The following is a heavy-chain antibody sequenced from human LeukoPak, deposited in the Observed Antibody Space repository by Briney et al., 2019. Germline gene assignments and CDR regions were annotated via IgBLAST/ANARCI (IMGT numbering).Heavy chain of an antibody. CDR2: ISSSGSTI. V-gene: IGHV3-48*03. CDR1: GFTFSSYE. CDR3: AKDGRLLEFDY. Sequence: PGGSLRLSCAASGFTFSSYEMNWVRQAPGKGLEWVSYISSSGSTIYYADSVKGRFTISRDNSKNTVYLQMNSLRAEDTAVYYCAKDGRLLEFDYWDQGTLVIVSS. D-gene: IGHD2-21*02. J-gene: IGHJ4*02.